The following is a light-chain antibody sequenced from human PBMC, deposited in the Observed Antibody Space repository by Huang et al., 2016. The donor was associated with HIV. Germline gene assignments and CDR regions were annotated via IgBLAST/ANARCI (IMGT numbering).Light chain of an antibody. Sequence: DIQMTQSPSSLSASVGYTVTITCRACQSIGNKLRWYQQKPGNAPNLLIYKASNLPSGVPARFSGSGSGTDFTLTIRGLQPEDFAVYYCQQSYSSWCTFGQGTKVEI. CDR3: QQSYSSWCT. CDR2: KAS. V-gene: IGKV1-39*01. J-gene: IGKJ1*01. CDR1: QSIGNK.